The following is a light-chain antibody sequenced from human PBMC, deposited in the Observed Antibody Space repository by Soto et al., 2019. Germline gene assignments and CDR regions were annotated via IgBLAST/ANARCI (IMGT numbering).Light chain of an antibody. V-gene: IGKV3-11*01. CDR2: DAS. Sequence: ETVLTQSPATLSLSPGESATLSCRASQSVSSYLAWYQQKPGQAPRLLISDASNRATAIPARFSGSGSGTDFTLTVTRLEPEDFAVYYCQQRSNWPLTFGGGTKVEFK. CDR1: QSVSSY. J-gene: IGKJ4*01. CDR3: QQRSNWPLT.